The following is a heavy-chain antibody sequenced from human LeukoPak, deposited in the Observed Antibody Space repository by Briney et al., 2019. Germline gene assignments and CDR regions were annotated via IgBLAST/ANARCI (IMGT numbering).Heavy chain of an antibody. CDR3: ARDRGYSGYDYVFDI. V-gene: IGHV3-11*04. Sequence: GGSLRLSCAASGFTFSDSYMTWVRQAPGKGVEWVAYISGSGHDINYSESAKGRFTISRDNAKNSLYLQMNSLRVEDTAVYYCARDRGYSGYDYVFDIWGQGTMVTVSS. CDR2: ISGSGHDI. J-gene: IGHJ3*02. D-gene: IGHD5-12*01. CDR1: GFTFSDSY.